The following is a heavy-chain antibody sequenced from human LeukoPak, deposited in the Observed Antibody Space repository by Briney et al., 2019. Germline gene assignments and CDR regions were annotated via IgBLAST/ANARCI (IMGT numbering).Heavy chain of an antibody. J-gene: IGHJ4*02. D-gene: IGHD2-2*01. CDR2: IYYSGST. CDR1: GASISDYY. V-gene: IGHV4-39*07. Sequence: SETLSLTCNVSGASISDYYWSWIRQSAGKGLEWIGSIYYSGSTYYNPSLKSRVTISLDTSKNQFSLKLSSVTAADTAMYYCARVKRKYQLLKPLHETPSHYFDYWGQGTLVTVSS. CDR3: ARVKRKYQLLKPLHETPSHYFDY.